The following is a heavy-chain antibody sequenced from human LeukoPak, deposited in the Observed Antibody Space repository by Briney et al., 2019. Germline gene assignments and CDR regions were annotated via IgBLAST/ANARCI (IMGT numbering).Heavy chain of an antibody. Sequence: GGSLRLSCLASGFTFRNSAMSWVRQAPGKGLEWVAGVSGDGANQYTAGSVRGRCTISRDNSKSSLYLQMNSLRTEDTALYYCAKGAIYCSGGSCYDYFDYWGQGTLVTVSS. CDR3: AKGAIYCSGGSCYDYFDY. J-gene: IGHJ4*02. CDR2: VSGDGANQ. D-gene: IGHD2-15*01. V-gene: IGHV3-43*02. CDR1: GFTFRNSA.